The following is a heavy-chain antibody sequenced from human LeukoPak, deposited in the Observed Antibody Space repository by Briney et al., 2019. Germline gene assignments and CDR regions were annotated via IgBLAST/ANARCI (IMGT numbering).Heavy chain of an antibody. D-gene: IGHD5-18*01. CDR3: ARGAYSYGYSALRDY. V-gene: IGHV3-48*01. CDR2: ISSSSSTI. Sequence: GGSLRLSCAASGFTFSSYSMNWVRQAPGKGLEWVSYISSSSSTIYYADSVKGRFTISRDNAKNSLYLQMNSLRAEDTAVYYCARGAYSYGYSALRDYWGQGTLVTVSS. CDR1: GFTFSSYS. J-gene: IGHJ4*02.